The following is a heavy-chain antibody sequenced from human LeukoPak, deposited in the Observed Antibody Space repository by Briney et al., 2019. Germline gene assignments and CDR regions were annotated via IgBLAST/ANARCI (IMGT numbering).Heavy chain of an antibody. Sequence: TSETLSLTCTVSGVSISGFYWSWIRQSPGKGLEWIGWLYHSRSTNYNPSLKSRVTISVDTSKNQFSLQLNSVTAADTAVYYCVRNNFYGSGEIDYRGQGTLVTVSS. CDR2: LYHSRST. D-gene: IGHD3-10*01. V-gene: IGHV4-59*01. J-gene: IGHJ4*02. CDR1: GVSISGFY. CDR3: VRNNFYGSGEIDY.